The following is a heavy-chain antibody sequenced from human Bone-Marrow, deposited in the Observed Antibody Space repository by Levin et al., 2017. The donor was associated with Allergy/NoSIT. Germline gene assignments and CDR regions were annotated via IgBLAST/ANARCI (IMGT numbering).Heavy chain of an antibody. Sequence: PSETLSLTCSVSGVSVSSYFWSWIRQPPGKGLEWIAAYISYSESTNYNPSLKSRVTISVDTSKNQFSLRLNSMTAADTAVYYCATLATRGSGWYIENWGQGTLVTVSS. D-gene: IGHD6-19*01. CDR2: ISYSEST. CDR1: GVSVSSYF. CDR3: ATLATRGSGWYIEN. V-gene: IGHV4-59*02. J-gene: IGHJ4*02.